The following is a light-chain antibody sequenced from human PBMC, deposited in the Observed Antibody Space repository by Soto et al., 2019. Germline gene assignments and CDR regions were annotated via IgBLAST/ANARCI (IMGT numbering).Light chain of an antibody. Sequence: DIVMNQSPLSLPVTPGEPASISRRSSQSLLHSNGYNYLYWYLQKPGQSPQLLIYLGSNRASGVPDRFSGSGSGTDFTLKISRVEAEDVGVYYCMQPLQSWTFGQGTKVDI. V-gene: IGKV2-28*01. J-gene: IGKJ1*01. CDR1: QSLLHSNGYNY. CDR3: MQPLQSWT. CDR2: LGS.